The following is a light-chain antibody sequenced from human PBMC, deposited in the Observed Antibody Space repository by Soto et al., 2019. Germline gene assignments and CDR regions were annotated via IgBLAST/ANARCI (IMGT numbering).Light chain of an antibody. CDR1: GSKFRDNY. CDR2: ETN. CDR3: ASWDNSLSDGRV. Sequence: TQPPPVSGGPGQTAPISCSWSGSKFRDNYVSWYQHLPGAAPKLLIFETNRRPAGIPDRFSGSKSGTSATLGITGLQTADEGDYYCASWDNSLSDGRVFGPGTKVTVL. V-gene: IGLV1-51*02. J-gene: IGLJ1*01.